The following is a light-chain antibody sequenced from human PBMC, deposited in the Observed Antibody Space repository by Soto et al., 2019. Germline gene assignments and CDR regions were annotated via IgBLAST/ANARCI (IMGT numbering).Light chain of an antibody. Sequence: EVVMTQSTDTLSVSPGERATLSCRASESVSSNLAWYQQRPGQAPRLVIYGASTRATGVPARFSGSGSGTEFTLTISSLQSEDFAVYYCQQYNNWWTFGQGTKVDIK. J-gene: IGKJ1*01. CDR2: GAS. V-gene: IGKV3-15*01. CDR3: QQYNNWWT. CDR1: ESVSSN.